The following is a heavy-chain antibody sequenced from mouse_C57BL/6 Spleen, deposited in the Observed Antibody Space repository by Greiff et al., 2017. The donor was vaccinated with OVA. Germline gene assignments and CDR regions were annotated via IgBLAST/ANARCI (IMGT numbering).Heavy chain of an antibody. CDR3: ASRSYWYFDV. J-gene: IGHJ1*03. Sequence: EVKLMESGGGLVKPGGSLKLSCAASGFTFSSYTMSWVRQTPEKRLEWVATISGGGGNTYYPSSVKGRVTISRDHSKNTLYLQMSSRRSEDAALYYCASRSYWYFDVWGTGTTVTVAS. CDR1: GFTFSSYT. V-gene: IGHV5-9*01. CDR2: ISGGGGNT.